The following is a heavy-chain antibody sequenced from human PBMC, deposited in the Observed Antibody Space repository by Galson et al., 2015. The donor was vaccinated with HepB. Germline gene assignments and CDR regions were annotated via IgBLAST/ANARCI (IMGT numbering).Heavy chain of an antibody. CDR3: ARDQALGPGSGSYRY. Sequence: SLRLSCAASGFTFSSYWMSWVRQAPGKGLEWVANIKQDGSEKYYVDSVKGRFTISRDNAKNSLYLQMNSLRAEDTAVYYCARDQALGPGSGSYRYWGQGTLVTVSS. CDR1: GFTFSSYW. CDR2: IKQDGSEK. J-gene: IGHJ4*02. D-gene: IGHD3-10*01. V-gene: IGHV3-7*03.